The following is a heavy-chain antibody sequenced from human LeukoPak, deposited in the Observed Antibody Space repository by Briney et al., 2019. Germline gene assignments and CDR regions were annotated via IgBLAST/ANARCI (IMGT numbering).Heavy chain of an antibody. J-gene: IGHJ4*02. D-gene: IGHD3-10*01. CDR2: ISWNSGSI. Sequence: GGSLRLSCVASGFSFDDYGMFWVRQPPGKGLEWVSGISWNSGSIGYADSVKGRFTISRDNSKNTLYLRMNSLRAEDTAVYFCARTPYLYFGSGSYQFDYWGQGTLVTVSS. CDR1: GFSFDDYG. V-gene: IGHV3-9*01. CDR3: ARTPYLYFGSGSYQFDY.